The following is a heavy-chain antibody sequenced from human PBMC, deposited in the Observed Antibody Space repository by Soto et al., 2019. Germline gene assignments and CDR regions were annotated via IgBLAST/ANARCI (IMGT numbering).Heavy chain of an antibody. J-gene: IGHJ4*02. V-gene: IGHV3-9*01. D-gene: IGHD3-10*01. CDR3: AKDTGGESITMVRGVIITGFDY. Sequence: GGSLRLSCAASGFTFDDYAMHWVRQAPGKGLEWVSGISWNSGSIGYADSVKGRFTISRDNAKNFLYLQMNSLRAEDTALYYCAKDTGGESITMVRGVIITGFDYWGQGTLVTVSS. CDR2: ISWNSGSI. CDR1: GFTFDDYA.